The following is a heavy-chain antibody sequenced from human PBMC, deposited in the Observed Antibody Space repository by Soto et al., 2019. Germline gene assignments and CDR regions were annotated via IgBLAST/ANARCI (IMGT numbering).Heavy chain of an antibody. CDR3: ARDGRGGNSEVNYGMDV. Sequence: GGSLRLSCAASGFTVSSNYMSWVRQAPGKRLEWDSVIYSGGSTYYADSVKGRFTISRHNSKNTLYLQMNSLRAEDTAVYYCARDGRGGNSEVNYGMDVWGQGTTVTVSS. V-gene: IGHV3-53*04. D-gene: IGHD2-21*02. J-gene: IGHJ6*02. CDR2: IYSGGST. CDR1: GFTVSSNY.